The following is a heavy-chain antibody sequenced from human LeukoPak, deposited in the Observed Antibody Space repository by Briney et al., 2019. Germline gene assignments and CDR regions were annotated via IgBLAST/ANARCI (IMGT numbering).Heavy chain of an antibody. Sequence: SETLSLTCAVYGGSFSGYYWSWIRQPPGKGLEWIGEINHSGSTNYNPSLKNRVTISVDTSKNQFSLKLSSVTAADTAVYYCARSTGVVVPAVDVWGQGTTVTVSS. J-gene: IGHJ6*02. CDR2: INHSGST. D-gene: IGHD2-2*01. CDR1: GGSFSGYY. V-gene: IGHV4-34*01. CDR3: ARSTGVVVPAVDV.